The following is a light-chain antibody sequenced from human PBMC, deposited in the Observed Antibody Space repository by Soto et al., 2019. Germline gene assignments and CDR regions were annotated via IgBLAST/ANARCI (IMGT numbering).Light chain of an antibody. V-gene: IGLV1-44*01. Sequence: QSVLTQPPSASGTPGQRVTISCSGRSSNIGANPVNWYQQLPGMAPTVLIYSNDQRPSGVPDRFSGSKSGTSASLAISGLQSEDEADYYCATWDDSLNGLYVFGTGTKLTVL. CDR1: SSNIGANP. J-gene: IGLJ1*01. CDR2: SND. CDR3: ATWDDSLNGLYV.